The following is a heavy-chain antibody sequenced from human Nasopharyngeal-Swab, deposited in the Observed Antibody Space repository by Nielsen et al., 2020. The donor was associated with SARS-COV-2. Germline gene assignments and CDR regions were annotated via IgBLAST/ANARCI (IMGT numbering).Heavy chain of an antibody. V-gene: IGHV1-8*01. Sequence: ASVKVSCKDSGYTFTGYDINWVRQATGQGLEWMGWMNPNSGNTGYAQKFQGRVTMTRNTSISTAYMELSSLRSEDTAVYYCARVLPFRITGTSGMDVWGQGTTVTVSS. D-gene: IGHD1-7*01. CDR1: GYTFTGYD. CDR2: MNPNSGNT. CDR3: ARVLPFRITGTSGMDV. J-gene: IGHJ6*02.